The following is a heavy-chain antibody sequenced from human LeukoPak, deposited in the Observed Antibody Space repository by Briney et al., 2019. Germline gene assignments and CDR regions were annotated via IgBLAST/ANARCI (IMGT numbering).Heavy chain of an antibody. Sequence: PSETLSLPCTVSGGSISSSNYYWGWIRQPPGKGLEWIGSIHYSGSTYYNPSLESRVTISVDTSKNQFSLKLSSVTAADTAVYYCARTTMVRGTYYMDVWGKGTTVTISS. D-gene: IGHD3-10*01. CDR2: IHYSGST. V-gene: IGHV4-39*07. J-gene: IGHJ6*03. CDR1: GGSISSSNYY. CDR3: ARTTMVRGTYYMDV.